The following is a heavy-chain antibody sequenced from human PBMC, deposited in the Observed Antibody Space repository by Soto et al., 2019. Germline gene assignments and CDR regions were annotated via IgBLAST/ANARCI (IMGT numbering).Heavy chain of an antibody. J-gene: IGHJ3*02. D-gene: IGHD3-22*01. CDR3: AREYYYDTIGYSGRAFDI. Sequence: ASVKVSGKASGYTFTNYGICWVRQAPGQGLEWMGWISAYRGNTNYAQKVQGRVTMTTDTSTSIAYMELRSLRSDDTAVYYCAREYYYDTIGYSGRAFDIWGQGTMVTVSS. CDR1: GYTFTNYG. CDR2: ISAYRGNT. V-gene: IGHV1-18*01.